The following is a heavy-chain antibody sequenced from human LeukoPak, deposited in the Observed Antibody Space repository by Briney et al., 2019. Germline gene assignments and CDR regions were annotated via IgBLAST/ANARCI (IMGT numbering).Heavy chain of an antibody. J-gene: IGHJ4*02. CDR3: AGASSDGVVVDATSFDL. D-gene: IGHD2-15*01. CDR1: GFTFTSYA. CDR2: IYKGGAT. Sequence: GGSLGLSCAASGFTFTSYAMSWVRQAPGKGLEWGSVIYKGGATYYADSVKGRFTISRDNSKNTWHLQLNSLRAEDTAVYYCAGASSDGVVVDATSFDLWGQGTLVIVSS. V-gene: IGHV3-66*01.